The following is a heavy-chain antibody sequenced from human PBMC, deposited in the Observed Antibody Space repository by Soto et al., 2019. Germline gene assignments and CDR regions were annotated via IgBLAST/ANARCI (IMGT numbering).Heavy chain of an antibody. V-gene: IGHV1-18*01. CDR1: GYTFTSYG. D-gene: IGHD4-4*01. CDR3: ASSTGGHYYYGMDV. J-gene: IGHJ6*02. CDR2: ISAYNGNT. Sequence: ASVKVSCKASGYTFTSYGISWVRQAPGQGLEWMGWISAYNGNTNYAHKLQGRVTMTTDTSTSTAYMELRSLRSDDTAVYYCASSTGGHYYYGMDVWGQGTTVTVSS.